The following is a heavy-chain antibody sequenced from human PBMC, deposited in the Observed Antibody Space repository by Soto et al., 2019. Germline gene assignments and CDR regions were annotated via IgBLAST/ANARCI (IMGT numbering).Heavy chain of an antibody. D-gene: IGHD4-17*01. CDR3: ARLAEVSGDVSQR. V-gene: IGHV3-7*01. CDR2: IKHDGSVT. J-gene: IGHJ1*01. CDR1: GFTLSISW. Sequence: GGSLRLSCAASGFTLSISWMSWVRQAPGKGLEWVANIKHDGSVTNYLDSVKGRFTVYRDNDKNSLFLQMNSLRVEDTAVYYCARLAEVSGDVSQRWGQGTLVTVSS.